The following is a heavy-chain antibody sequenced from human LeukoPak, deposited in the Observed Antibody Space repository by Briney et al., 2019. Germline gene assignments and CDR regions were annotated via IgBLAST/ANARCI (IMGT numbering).Heavy chain of an antibody. V-gene: IGHV4-34*01. CDR3: AAEYYYGSGSYEQFDY. Sequence: SETLSLTCAVYGGSFSGYYWSWIRQPPGKGLEWIGGINHSGSTNYNPSLKSRVTISVDTSKNPFSLKLSSVTAADTAVYYCAAEYYYGSGSYEQFDYWGQGTLVTVSS. J-gene: IGHJ4*02. D-gene: IGHD3-10*01. CDR2: INHSGST. CDR1: GGSFSGYY.